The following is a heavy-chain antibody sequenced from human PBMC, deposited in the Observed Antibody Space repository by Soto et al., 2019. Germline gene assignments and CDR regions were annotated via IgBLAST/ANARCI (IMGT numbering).Heavy chain of an antibody. CDR2: IWYDGSNQ. CDR1: GFTFSTYG. J-gene: IGHJ4*02. D-gene: IGHD3-10*01. CDR3: ARDLGAFNYGSAYFDY. Sequence: GGSLRLSCAPSGFTFSTYGMHWVRQAPGKGLEWVAVIWYDGSNQYYADSVKGRFTISRDNSKNMLYLQMNSLRAEDTAVYYCARDLGAFNYGSAYFDYWGQGTPVTVSS. V-gene: IGHV3-33*01.